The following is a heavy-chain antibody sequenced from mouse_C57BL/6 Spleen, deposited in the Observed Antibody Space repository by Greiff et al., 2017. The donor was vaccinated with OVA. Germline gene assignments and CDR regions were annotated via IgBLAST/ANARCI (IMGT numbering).Heavy chain of an antibody. CDR1: GYTFTDYY. Sequence: VQLKQSGPVLVKPGASVKMSCKASGYTFTDYYMNWVKQSHGKSLEWIGVINPYNGGTSYNQKFKGKATLTVDKSSSTAYMELNSLTSEDSAVYYCARDFYVDYWGQGTTLTVSS. CDR2: INPYNGGT. CDR3: ARDFYVDY. V-gene: IGHV1-19*01. J-gene: IGHJ2*01.